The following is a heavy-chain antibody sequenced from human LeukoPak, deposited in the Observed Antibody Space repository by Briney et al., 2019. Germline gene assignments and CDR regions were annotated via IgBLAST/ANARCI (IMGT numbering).Heavy chain of an antibody. CDR2: IHSTGST. D-gene: IGHD3-22*01. V-gene: IGHV4-4*08. Sequence: SETLSLTCTVSVGSINTYYWNWIRQSPGTGLEWIGSIHSTGSTKYNPALKNRVTISLDTSKKQFSLQLTSVTAADTAVYYCARPQGAWFDAFEFWGQGTMVTVSP. J-gene: IGHJ3*01. CDR1: VGSINTYY. CDR3: ARPQGAWFDAFEF.